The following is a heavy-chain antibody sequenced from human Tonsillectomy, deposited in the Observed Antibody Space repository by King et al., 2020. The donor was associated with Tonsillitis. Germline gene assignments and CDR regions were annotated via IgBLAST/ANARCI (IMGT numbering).Heavy chain of an antibody. J-gene: IGHJ4*02. CDR3: ARDLRGSGSYYNLFDY. V-gene: IGHV1-18*01. CDR1: GYTFTSYG. CDR2: ISAYNGNT. Sequence: QLVQSGAEVKKPGASVKVSCKASGYTFTSYGISWVRQAPGQGLAWMGWISAYNGNTNYAQKLQGRVTMTRDTSTSTAYMELRSLRSDDTAVYYCARDLRGSGSYYNLFDYWGQGTLVTVSS. D-gene: IGHD3-10*01.